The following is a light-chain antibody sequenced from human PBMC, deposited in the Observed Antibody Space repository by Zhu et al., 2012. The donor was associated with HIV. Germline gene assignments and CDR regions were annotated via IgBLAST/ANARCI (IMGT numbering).Light chain of an antibody. Sequence: EIVMTQSPPTLSVSPGETTTLTCRASQSIKNNLAWYHLKPGQSPRLLIFDASSRAGGIPDRFSGSGFGTEFTLTVNTAQSEDFGDYYCQQYEEWPRTFGQGTKV. V-gene: IGKV3-15*01. CDR2: DAS. J-gene: IGKJ1*01. CDR1: QSIKNN. CDR3: QQYEEWPRT.